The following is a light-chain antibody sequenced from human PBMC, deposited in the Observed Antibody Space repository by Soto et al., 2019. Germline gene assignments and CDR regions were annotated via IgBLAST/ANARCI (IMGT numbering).Light chain of an antibody. Sequence: QTVVTQEPSLSVSPGGTVTFTCGLSSGSVSTNYYPSWYQQTPGQSPRTLMYSTNTRSSGVPDRFSGSLLGNKAALTSTGAQADDESDDYCVLYMGSGINVFGGGTQLTVL. V-gene: IGLV8-61*01. CDR2: STN. CDR3: VLYMGSGINV. CDR1: SGSVSTNYY. J-gene: IGLJ7*01.